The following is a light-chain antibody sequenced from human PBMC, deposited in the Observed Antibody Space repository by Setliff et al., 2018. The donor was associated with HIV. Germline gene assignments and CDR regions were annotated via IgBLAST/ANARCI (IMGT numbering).Light chain of an antibody. Sequence: QSALTQPPSASGYPGQSVTISCTGTTSDVGAYNYVSWYRQHPGKAPKLIIYEVTKRPSGVPDRFSGSKSGNTASLTVSGLQAEDEADYYCSSHGAIGVFGTGTKVTVL. CDR2: EVT. CDR1: TSDVGAYNY. V-gene: IGLV2-8*01. CDR3: SSHGAIGV. J-gene: IGLJ1*01.